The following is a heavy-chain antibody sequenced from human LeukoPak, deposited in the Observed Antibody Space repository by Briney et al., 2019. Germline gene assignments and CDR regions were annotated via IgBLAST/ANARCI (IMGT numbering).Heavy chain of an antibody. J-gene: IGHJ4*02. D-gene: IGHD5-18*01. CDR1: GYTFTNYA. CDR2: INTNTGNP. Sequence: ASVTVSFKASGYTFTNYAMNWVRQAPGQGLEWMGWINTNTGNPTYAQGFTGRFVFSLDTSVSTAYLQISSLKAEDTAVYYCARDLRAMADYWGQGTLVTVSS. V-gene: IGHV7-4-1*02. CDR3: ARDLRAMADY.